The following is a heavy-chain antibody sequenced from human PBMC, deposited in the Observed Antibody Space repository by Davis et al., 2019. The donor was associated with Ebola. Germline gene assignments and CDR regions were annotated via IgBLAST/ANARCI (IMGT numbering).Heavy chain of an antibody. J-gene: IGHJ5*02. CDR2: ISSSSSYI. V-gene: IGHV3-21*01. D-gene: IGHD4-17*01. CDR3: ARAPTVTTLYNWFDP. Sequence: GESLKTPCAASGFTFSSYSMNWVRQAPGKGLEWVSSISSSSSYIYYADSVKGRFTISRDNAKNSLYLQMNSLRAEDTAVYYCARAPTVTTLYNWFDPWGQGTLVTVSS. CDR1: GFTFSSYS.